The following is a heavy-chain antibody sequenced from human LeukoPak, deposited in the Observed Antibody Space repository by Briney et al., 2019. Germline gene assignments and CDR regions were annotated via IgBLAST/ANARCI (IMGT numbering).Heavy chain of an antibody. CDR2: ISSSSSYI. D-gene: IGHD1-1*01. Sequence: GGSLRLSCAASGFTFSSYSMNWVRQAPGKGLEWVSSISSSSSYIYYADSVKGRFTISRDNAKNSLYLQMNSLRAEDTAVCYCARVKRALDAFDIWGQGTMVTVSS. CDR1: GFTFSSYS. J-gene: IGHJ3*02. V-gene: IGHV3-21*01. CDR3: ARVKRALDAFDI.